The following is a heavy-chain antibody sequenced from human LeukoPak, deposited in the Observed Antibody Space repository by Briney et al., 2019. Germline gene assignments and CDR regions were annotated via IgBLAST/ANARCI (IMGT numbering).Heavy chain of an antibody. CDR2: IYYSGST. Sequence: PSETLSLTCSDPGGSVSSGRYYWSWIRQPPGKGLEWIGYIYYSGSTNYNPSLKSRVTISVDTSKNQFSLKVSSVTAADTAVYYCARGRISAQFCDCWGQGTLVTVSS. CDR3: ARGRISAQFCDC. V-gene: IGHV4-61*01. J-gene: IGHJ4*02. CDR1: GGSVSSGRYY. D-gene: IGHD3-3*02.